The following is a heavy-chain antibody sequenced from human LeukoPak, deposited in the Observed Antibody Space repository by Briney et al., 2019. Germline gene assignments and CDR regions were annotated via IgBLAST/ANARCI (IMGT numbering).Heavy chain of an antibody. CDR1: GFTFSSYS. CDR2: ISSSSSTI. V-gene: IGHV3-48*04. D-gene: IGHD3-3*01. J-gene: IGHJ4*02. Sequence: GGSLRLSCAASGFTFSSYSMNWVRQAPGKGLEWVSYISSSSSTIYYADSVKGRFTVSRDNAKSSLSLQMNSLRVEDTAVYYCAYLADYDFWSASSGIDYWGQGTLVTVSA. CDR3: AYLADYDFWSASSGIDY.